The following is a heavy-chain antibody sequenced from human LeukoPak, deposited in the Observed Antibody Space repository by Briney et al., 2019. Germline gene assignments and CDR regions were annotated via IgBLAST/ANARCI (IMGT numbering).Heavy chain of an antibody. D-gene: IGHD6-19*01. CDR2: ISSSSSSI. V-gene: IGHV3-48*04. CDR3: AREEGGDSSGWALDY. Sequence: GGSLRLSCAASGFTFSTYNMNWVRQAPGEGLEWVSYISSSSSSIYYADSVKGRFTISRDNAKNSLYLQMNSLRAEDTAVYYCAREEGGDSSGWALDYWGQGTLVTVSS. CDR1: GFTFSTYN. J-gene: IGHJ4*02.